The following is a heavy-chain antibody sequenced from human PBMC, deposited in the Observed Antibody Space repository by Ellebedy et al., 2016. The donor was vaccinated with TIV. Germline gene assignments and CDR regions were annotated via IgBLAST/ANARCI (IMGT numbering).Heavy chain of an antibody. CDR3: ARDLYSSSWEWVDY. CDR1: GYTFTSYG. Sequence: ASVKVSXXASGYTFTSYGISWVRQAPGQGLEWMGWISAYNGNTNYAQKLQGRVTMTTDTSTSTAYMELRSLRSDDTAVYYCARDLYSSSWEWVDYWGQGTLVTVSS. J-gene: IGHJ4*02. D-gene: IGHD6-6*01. CDR2: ISAYNGNT. V-gene: IGHV1-18*01.